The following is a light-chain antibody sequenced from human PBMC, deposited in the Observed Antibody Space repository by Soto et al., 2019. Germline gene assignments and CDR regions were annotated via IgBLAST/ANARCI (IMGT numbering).Light chain of an antibody. V-gene: IGLV8-61*01. CDR3: VLNMGGGIWV. CDR2: STN. Sequence: QTVVTQEPSFSVSPGRTVTLTCGLSSGSVSTSYYPSWYQQTPGQAPRTLIYSTNTRSSGVPDRFSGSILGDKAALTITGAQADDESDYYCVLNMGGGIWVFGGGTKLTVL. J-gene: IGLJ2*01. CDR1: SGSVSTSYY.